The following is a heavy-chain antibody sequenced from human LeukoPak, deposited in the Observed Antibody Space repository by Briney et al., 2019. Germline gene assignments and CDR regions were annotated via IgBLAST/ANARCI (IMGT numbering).Heavy chain of an antibody. CDR1: GGSISSHY. CDR2: IYYSGST. J-gene: IGHJ4*02. Sequence: PSETLSLTCTVSGGSISSHYWSWIRQPPGKGLEWIGYIYYSGSTNYNPSLKSRVTISVDTSKNQFSLKLSSVTAADTAVYYCARMAYYDILTVDYWGQGTLVTVSS. CDR3: ARMAYYDILTVDY. V-gene: IGHV4-59*08. D-gene: IGHD3-9*01.